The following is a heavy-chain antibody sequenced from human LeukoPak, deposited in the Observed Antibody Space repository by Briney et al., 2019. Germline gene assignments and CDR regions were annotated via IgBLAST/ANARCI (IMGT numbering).Heavy chain of an antibody. D-gene: IGHD5-18*01. Sequence: ASVRVPCKASGYTFTSYYMHWVRQAPGQGLEWMGIINPSGGGTSYAQNFQGRVTMTRDTSTSTVYMELSSLKSEDTAMYYCARFHSSLHTAGDYWGQGTLVTVSS. CDR3: ARFHSSLHTAGDY. CDR1: GYTFTSYY. J-gene: IGHJ4*01. V-gene: IGHV1-46*01. CDR2: INPSGGGT.